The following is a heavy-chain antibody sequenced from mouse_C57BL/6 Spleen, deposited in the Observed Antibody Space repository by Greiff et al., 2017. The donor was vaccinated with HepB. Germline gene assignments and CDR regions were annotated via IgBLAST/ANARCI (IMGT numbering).Heavy chain of an antibody. CDR3: ARCVQAHYAMDY. V-gene: IGHV5-17*01. Sequence: EVQVVESGGGLVKPGGSLKLSCAASGFTFSDYGMHWVRQAPEKGLEWVAYISSGSSTIYYADTVKGRFTISRDNAKNTLFLQMTSLRSEDTAMYYCARCVQAHYAMDYWGQGTSVTVSS. J-gene: IGHJ4*01. CDR2: ISSGSSTI. CDR1: GFTFSDYG.